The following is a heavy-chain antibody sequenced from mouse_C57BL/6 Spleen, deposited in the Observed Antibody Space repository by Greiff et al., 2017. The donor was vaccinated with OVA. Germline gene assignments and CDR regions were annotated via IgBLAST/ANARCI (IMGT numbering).Heavy chain of an antibody. CDR3: ARRGNPTVGEGAMDY. CDR1: GYTFTDYY. Sequence: EVQLQQSGPELVKPGASVKISCKASGYTFTDYYMHWVKQSHGKSLEWIGDINPNNGGTSYNQKFKGKATLTVDKSSSTAYMELRSLTSEDSAVYYCARRGNPTVGEGAMDYWGQGTSVTVSS. CDR2: INPNNGGT. D-gene: IGHD1-1*01. J-gene: IGHJ4*01. V-gene: IGHV1-26*01.